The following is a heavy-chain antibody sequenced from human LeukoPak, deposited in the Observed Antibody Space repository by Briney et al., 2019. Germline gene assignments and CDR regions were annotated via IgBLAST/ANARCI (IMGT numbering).Heavy chain of an antibody. J-gene: IGHJ3*02. CDR1: GFTFSSYG. V-gene: IGHV3-21*01. Sequence: GSPRLSCAASGFTFSSYGMSWVRQAPGKGLEWVSFISSSSSYIYYADSVKGRFTISRDNAKNSLYLQMNSLRAEDTAVYYCAREPERSSGLYSDAFDIWGQGTMVTVSS. CDR3: AREPERSSGLYSDAFDI. CDR2: ISSSSSYI. D-gene: IGHD6-19*01.